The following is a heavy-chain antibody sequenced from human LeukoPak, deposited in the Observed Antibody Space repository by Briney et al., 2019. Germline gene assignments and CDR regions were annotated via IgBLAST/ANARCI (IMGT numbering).Heavy chain of an antibody. D-gene: IGHD6-13*01. CDR1: GFTFSSYA. J-gene: IGHJ4*02. V-gene: IGHV3-23*01. CDR3: AKEAVAAAGPFDY. CDR2: ISGSGGSI. Sequence: QPGGSLRLSCAASGFTFSSYAMSWVRQAPGKGLEWVSSISGSGGSIYYADSVKGRLTISRDNSKSTLYLQMNSLRAEDTAIYYCAKEAVAAAGPFDYWGQGTLATVSS.